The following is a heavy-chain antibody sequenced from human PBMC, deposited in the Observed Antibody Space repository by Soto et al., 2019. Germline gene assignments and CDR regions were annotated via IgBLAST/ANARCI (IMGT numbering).Heavy chain of an antibody. CDR1: GFTFSNSP. Sequence: QVQLVESGGGVVQSGGSLRLSCAASGFTFSNSPMHWLRQAPGKGLEWVAIIANDASSEHYADSVKGRFTISRDNAENTLYLQMHSLRTEDTALYYCARDDSANWYFDWYFDLWGRGTLVTVSS. J-gene: IGHJ2*01. CDR2: IANDASSE. D-gene: IGHD6-13*01. CDR3: ARDDSANWYFDWYFDL. V-gene: IGHV3-30-3*01.